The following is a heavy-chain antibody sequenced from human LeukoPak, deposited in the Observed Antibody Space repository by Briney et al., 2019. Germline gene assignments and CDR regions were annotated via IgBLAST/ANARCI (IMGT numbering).Heavy chain of an antibody. CDR1: GFTFSSYG. CDR3: AKDCDPADMITFGGVIPYDAFDI. J-gene: IGHJ3*02. Sequence: GGSLRLSCAASGFTFSSYGMHWVRQAPGKGLEWVAFIRYDGSNKYYADSVKGRFTISRDNSKNTLYLQMNSLRAEDTAVYYCAKDCDPADMITFGGVIPYDAFDIWGQGTMVTVSS. D-gene: IGHD3-16*02. CDR2: IRYDGSNK. V-gene: IGHV3-30*02.